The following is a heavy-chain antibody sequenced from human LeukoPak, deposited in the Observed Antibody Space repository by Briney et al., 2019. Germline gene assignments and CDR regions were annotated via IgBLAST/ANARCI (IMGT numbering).Heavy chain of an antibody. V-gene: IGHV4-34*01. CDR3: AADYVWGSYRTIDY. J-gene: IGHJ4*02. D-gene: IGHD3-16*02. CDR1: GGSFSGYY. CDR2: INHSGST. Sequence: SETLSLTCAVYGGSFSGYYWSWIRQPPGKGLEWIGEINHSGSTSYNPSLKSRVTISVDTSKNQFSLKLSSVTAADTAVYYCAADYVWGSYRTIDYWGQGTLVTVSS.